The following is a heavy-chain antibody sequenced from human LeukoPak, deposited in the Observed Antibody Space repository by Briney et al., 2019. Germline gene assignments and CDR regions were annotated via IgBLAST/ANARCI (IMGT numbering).Heavy chain of an antibody. J-gene: IGHJ4*02. CDR1: GFTVSSNH. CDR2: IYTGGST. V-gene: IGHV3-66*01. CDR3: ARGGELSSFDS. Sequence: GGSLRLSCAASGFTVSSNHMSWVRQAPGKGLEWVSVIYTGGSTYCADSVKGRFTISRDISKNTLYLQMNNLRAEDTAVYYCARGGELSSFDSWGQGTLVTVSS. D-gene: IGHD3-16*02.